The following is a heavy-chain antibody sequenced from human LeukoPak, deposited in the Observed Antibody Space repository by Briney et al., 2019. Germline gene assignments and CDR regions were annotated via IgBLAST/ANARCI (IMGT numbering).Heavy chain of an antibody. CDR2: ISGSGGST. CDR3: AKGSVAGTEYFQH. V-gene: IGHV3-23*01. CDR1: GFTFSGYA. D-gene: IGHD6-19*01. J-gene: IGHJ1*01. Sequence: GGSLRLSCAASGFTFSGYAMSWVRQAPGKGLEWVSAISGSGGSTYYADSVKGRFTISRDNSKNTLYLQMNSLRAEDTAVYYCAKGSVAGTEYFQHWGQGTLVTVSS.